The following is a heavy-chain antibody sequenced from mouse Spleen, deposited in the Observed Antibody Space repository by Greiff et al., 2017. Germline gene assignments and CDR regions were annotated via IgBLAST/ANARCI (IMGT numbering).Heavy chain of an antibody. CDR1: GFTFSDYY. Sequence: EVKVVESEGGLVQPGSSMKLSCTASGFTFSDYYMAWVRQVPEKGLEWVANINYDGSSTYYLDSLKSRFIISRDNAKNILYLQMSSLKSEDTATYYCASIDSWFAYWGQGTLVTVSA. V-gene: IGHV5-16*01. CDR2: INYDGSST. J-gene: IGHJ3*01. CDR3: ASIDSWFAY. D-gene: IGHD3-2*01.